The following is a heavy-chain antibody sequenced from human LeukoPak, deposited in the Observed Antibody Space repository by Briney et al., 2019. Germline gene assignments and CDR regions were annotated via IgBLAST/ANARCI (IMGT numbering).Heavy chain of an antibody. CDR3: ARSGDCSSTSCYLPCLD. J-gene: IGHJ4*02. V-gene: IGHV4-4*02. D-gene: IGHD2-2*01. Sequence: SETLSLTCAVSGGSISSSNWWSWVRQPPVKGLEWIGEIYHSGSTNYNPSLKSRVTISVDKSKNQFSLKLSSVTAADTAVYYCARSGDCSSTSCYLPCLDWGQGTLVTVSS. CDR2: IYHSGST. CDR1: GGSISSSNW.